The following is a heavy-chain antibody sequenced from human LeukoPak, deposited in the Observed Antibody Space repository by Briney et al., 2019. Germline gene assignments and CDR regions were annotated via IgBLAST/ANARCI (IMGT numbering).Heavy chain of an antibody. CDR3: ATGGSYYDSSGKTS. D-gene: IGHD3-22*01. V-gene: IGHV1-24*01. CDR2: FDPEDGET. J-gene: IGHJ4*02. CDR1: GYTFTSYY. Sequence: ASVKVSCKASGYTFTSYYMHWVRQAPGKGLEWMGGFDPEDGETIYAQKFQGRVTMTEDTSTDTAYMELSSLRSEDTAVYYCATGGSYYDSSGKTSWGQGTLVTVSS.